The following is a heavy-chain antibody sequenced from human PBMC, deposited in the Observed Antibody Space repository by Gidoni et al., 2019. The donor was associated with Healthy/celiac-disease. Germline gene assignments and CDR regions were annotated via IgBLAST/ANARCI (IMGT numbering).Heavy chain of an antibody. CDR1: GFTFSDYY. D-gene: IGHD3-22*01. V-gene: IGHV3-11*05. CDR3: ASSYYYDSSRFDP. Sequence: QVQLVESGGGLVKPGGSLRLSCAASGFTFSDYYMSWIRQAPGKGLEWVSYISSSSSYTNYADSVKGRFTISRDNAKNSLYLQMNSLRAEDTAVYYCASSYYYDSSRFDPWGQGTLVTVSA. J-gene: IGHJ5*02. CDR2: ISSSSSYT.